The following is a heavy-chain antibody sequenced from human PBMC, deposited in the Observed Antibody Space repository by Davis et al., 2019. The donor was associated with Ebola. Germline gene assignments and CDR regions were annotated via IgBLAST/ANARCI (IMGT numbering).Heavy chain of an antibody. CDR1: GFTFDDYA. J-gene: IGHJ4*02. V-gene: IGHV3-9*01. D-gene: IGHD3/OR15-3a*01. CDR2: ISWNSGSI. CDR3: AKDMGTGRGFDY. Sequence: PRGSLRLSCAASGFTFDDYAMHWVRQAPGKGLEWVSGISWNSGSIGYADSVKGRFTISRDNAKNSLYLQMNSLRAEDTALYYCAKDMGTGRGFDYWGQGTLVTVSS.